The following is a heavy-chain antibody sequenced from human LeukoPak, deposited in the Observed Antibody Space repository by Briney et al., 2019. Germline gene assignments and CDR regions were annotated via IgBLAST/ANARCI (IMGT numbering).Heavy chain of an antibody. D-gene: IGHD6-25*01. V-gene: IGHV4-28*01. CDR3: ARTRAARFAFDI. Sequence: SETLSLTCAVSGYSISSSNWWGWILQPPGKGLEWIGYMYYTGGTYYNPSLKSRVTMSEDTSKNHFSLKLSSVTAVDTAVYYCARTRAARFAFDIWGQGTMVTVSS. CDR1: GYSISSSNW. CDR2: MYYTGGT. J-gene: IGHJ3*02.